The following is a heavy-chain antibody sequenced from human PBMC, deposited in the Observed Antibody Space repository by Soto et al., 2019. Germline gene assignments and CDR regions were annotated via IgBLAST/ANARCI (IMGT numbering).Heavy chain of an antibody. CDR3: ATVPPWHYFDF. D-gene: IGHD5-12*01. Sequence: VQSGAEVKKPGASVEVSCKVSGDSITEVSMHWVRQSPEKGLEWMGGYDPEKGRGMSAQNCKGRLTMTEDTSTDTAYMKLLSLETDDTAVYFCATVPPWHYFDFWGQGTLVTVSS. J-gene: IGHJ4*02. CDR1: GDSITEVS. V-gene: IGHV1-24*01. CDR2: YDPEKGRG.